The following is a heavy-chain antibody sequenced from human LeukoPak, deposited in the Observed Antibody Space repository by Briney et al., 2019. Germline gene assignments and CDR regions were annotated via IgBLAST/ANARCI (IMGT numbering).Heavy chain of an antibody. J-gene: IGHJ4*02. D-gene: IGHD3-3*01. CDR3: ARGPSYYDFWQEFDY. V-gene: IGHV4-34*01. CDR2: INHSGST. Sequence: SETLSLTCAVYGGSFSGYYWSWIRQPPGKGLEWIGEINHSGSTNYNPSLKSRVTISVDTSKNQFSLKLSSVTAADTAVYYCARGPSYYDFWQEFDYRGQGTLVTVSS. CDR1: GGSFSGYY.